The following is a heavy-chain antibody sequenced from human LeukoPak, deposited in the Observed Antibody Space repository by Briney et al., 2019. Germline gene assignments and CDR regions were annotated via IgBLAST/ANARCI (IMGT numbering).Heavy chain of an antibody. CDR2: IYYSGST. Sequence: PSETLSLTCTVSGGSISSSSYYWGWIRQPPGKGLEWIGSIYYSGSTYYNPSLKSRVTISVDTSKNQFSLKLSSVTAADTAVYYCARHAWDYGDYEDYWGQGTLVTVSS. J-gene: IGHJ4*02. CDR3: ARHAWDYGDYEDY. CDR1: GGSISSSSYY. D-gene: IGHD4-17*01. V-gene: IGHV4-39*01.